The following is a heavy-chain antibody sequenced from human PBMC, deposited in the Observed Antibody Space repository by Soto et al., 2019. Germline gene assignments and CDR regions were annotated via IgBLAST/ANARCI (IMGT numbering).Heavy chain of an antibody. V-gene: IGHV3-48*01. D-gene: IGHD2-2*01. CDR1: GFTVSSNY. CDR3: TKFYAAIYYYGMDV. J-gene: IGHJ6*02. Sequence: PGGSLRLSCAASGFTVSSNYMNWVRQAPGKGLEWISYISRSSSTIYYADSVKGRFAISRGNAKNSLYLQMNSLRAEDTAVYYCTKFYAAIYYYGMDVWGQGTTVTVSS. CDR2: ISRSSSTI.